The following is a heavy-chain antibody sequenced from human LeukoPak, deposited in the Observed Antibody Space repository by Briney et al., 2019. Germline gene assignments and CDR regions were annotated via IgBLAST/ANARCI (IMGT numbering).Heavy chain of an antibody. CDR1: GFTFAGYA. J-gene: IGHJ4*02. CDR2: ITASGANT. CDR3: AKGLTVGISYFDS. Sequence: SGGSLRLSCAASGFTFAGYAMNWVRQAPGKGLEWVSGITASGANTYYADSVKGRFTISRDNSKNTLYLQVNSLRAEDTAVYYCAKGLTVGISYFDSWGQGTLVTVSS. D-gene: IGHD1-14*01. V-gene: IGHV3-23*01.